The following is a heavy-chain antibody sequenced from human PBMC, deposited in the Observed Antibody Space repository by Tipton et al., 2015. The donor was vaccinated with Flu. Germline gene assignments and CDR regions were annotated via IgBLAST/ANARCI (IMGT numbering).Heavy chain of an antibody. CDR2: IYASGST. CDR1: GGSISSFY. D-gene: IGHD5-12*01. J-gene: IGHJ3*02. CDR3: ARDLRGYSGYTGGDAFDM. Sequence: TLSLTCTVSGGSISSFYWSWIRQPAGKGLEWIGRIYASGSTSYNASLESRVTMSRDTSKNQFSLRLSSATAADTALYYCARDLRGYSGYTGGDAFDMWGQGIMVTVS. V-gene: IGHV4-4*07.